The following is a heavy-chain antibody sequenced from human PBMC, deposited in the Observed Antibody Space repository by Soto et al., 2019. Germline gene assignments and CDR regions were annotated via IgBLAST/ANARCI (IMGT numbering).Heavy chain of an antibody. CDR1: GYSFTSYW. D-gene: IGHD4-17*01. J-gene: IGHJ6*02. V-gene: IGHV5-51*01. Sequence: PGESLKISCKGSGYSFTSYWIGWVRQMPGKGLDWMGIIYPGDSDTRYSPSFQGQVTISADKSISTAYLQWSSLKASDTAMYYCARHKDYGGTLYYYYYGMDVWGQGTTVTVSS. CDR3: ARHKDYGGTLYYYYYGMDV. CDR2: IYPGDSDT.